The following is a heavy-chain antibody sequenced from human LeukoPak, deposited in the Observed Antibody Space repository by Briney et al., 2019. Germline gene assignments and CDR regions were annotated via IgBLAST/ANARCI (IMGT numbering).Heavy chain of an antibody. Sequence: ASVKVSCKASGYTFTGYYMHWVRQAPGQGLEWMGRINPNSGGTNYVQKFQGRVTMTRDTSISTAYMELSRLTSDDTAVYYCARTYDPGAFDIWGQGTMVTVSS. V-gene: IGHV1-2*06. D-gene: IGHD3-16*01. CDR2: INPNSGGT. J-gene: IGHJ3*02. CDR3: ARTYDPGAFDI. CDR1: GYTFTGYY.